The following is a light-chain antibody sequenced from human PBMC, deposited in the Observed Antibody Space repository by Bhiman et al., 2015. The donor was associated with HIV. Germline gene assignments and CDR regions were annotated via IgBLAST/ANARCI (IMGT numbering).Light chain of an antibody. J-gene: IGLJ2*01. CDR2: QDT. V-gene: IGLV3-25*03. CDR3: QSVDSSGTYQVV. CDR1: SLPKRY. Sequence: SYELTQPPSVSVSPGQTARITCSGNSLPKRYAYWYQKKPGQAPILLTYQDTLRPSGIPERFSGSSSGTTVTLTISAVQAEDEADYHCQSVDSSGTYQVVFGGGTKLTVL.